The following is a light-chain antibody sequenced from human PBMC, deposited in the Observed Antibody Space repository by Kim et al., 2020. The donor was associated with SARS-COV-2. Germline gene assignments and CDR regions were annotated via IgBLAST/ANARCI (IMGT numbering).Light chain of an antibody. CDR2: GKN. CDR3: NSRDRSANHLV. V-gene: IGLV3-19*01. Sequence: AVGHNIRITRQGDTVRSYYATWYQQKHGQAPVLVIYGKNNRTSGIPDRFSGSSSGNTASLTITGAQAEVEADYYCNSRDRSANHLVFGGGTQLTVL. CDR1: TVRSYY. J-gene: IGLJ2*01.